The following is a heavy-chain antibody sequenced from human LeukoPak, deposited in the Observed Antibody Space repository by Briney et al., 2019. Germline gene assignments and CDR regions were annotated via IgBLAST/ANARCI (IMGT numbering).Heavy chain of an antibody. CDR1: GYSISSNYY. Sequence: SETLSLTCTVSGYSISSNYYWGWVRQPPGKGLEWIGSGHHSGSTSYNPSLKSRVTISVDTSKNQFSLKMTYVTVADTAVYYCARDGSRGGFWSGSSLHSMDVWGKGTTVTVSS. D-gene: IGHD3-3*01. V-gene: IGHV4-38-2*02. CDR2: GHHSGST. CDR3: ARDGSRGGFWSGSSLHSMDV. J-gene: IGHJ6*03.